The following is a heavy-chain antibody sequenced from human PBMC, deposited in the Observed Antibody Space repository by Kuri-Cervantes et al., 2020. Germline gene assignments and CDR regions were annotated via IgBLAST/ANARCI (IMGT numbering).Heavy chain of an antibody. CDR3: AKAVLL. V-gene: IGHV3-30*18. D-gene: IGHD4/OR15-4a*01. CDR1: GFTFSSFG. Sequence: GESLKISCAASGFTFSSFGIHWVRQAPGKGLEWVALISFDGSNKYYADSVKGRFTISRDNSKNTLYLQMNSLRAEDTAVYYCAKAVLLWGQGTTVTVSS. J-gene: IGHJ6*02. CDR2: ISFDGSNK.